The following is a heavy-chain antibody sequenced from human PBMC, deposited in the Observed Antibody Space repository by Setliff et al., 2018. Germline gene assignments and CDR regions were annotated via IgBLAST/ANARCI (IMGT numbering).Heavy chain of an antibody. CDR3: VKGTLPYCTGPTCYPLDH. CDR2: IRYDESDK. Sequence: PGGSLRLSCAASGFTFSSYGMHWVRQAPGKGLEWLSYIRYDESDKYYIDSVRGRFTISRDNSKNTLYLQMNSLRDADTAIYYCVKGTLPYCTGPTCYPLDHWGQGTLVTVSS. CDR1: GFTFSSYG. V-gene: IGHV3-30*02. J-gene: IGHJ4*02. D-gene: IGHD2-8*02.